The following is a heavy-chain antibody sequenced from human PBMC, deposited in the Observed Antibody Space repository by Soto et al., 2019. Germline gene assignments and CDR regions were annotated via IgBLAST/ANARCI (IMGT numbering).Heavy chain of an antibody. CDR3: ARGWVRMVRESGFAAAGTDYYYYGMDV. CDR2: IYHSGST. D-gene: IGHD6-13*01. V-gene: IGHV4-4*02. CDR1: GGSISSSNW. J-gene: IGHJ6*02. Sequence: SETLSLTCAVSGGSISSSNWWSWVRQPPGKGLEWIGEIYHSGSTNYNPSLKSRVTISVDKSKNQFSLKLSSVTAADTAVYYCARGWVRMVRESGFAAAGTDYYYYGMDVWGQGTTVTVSS.